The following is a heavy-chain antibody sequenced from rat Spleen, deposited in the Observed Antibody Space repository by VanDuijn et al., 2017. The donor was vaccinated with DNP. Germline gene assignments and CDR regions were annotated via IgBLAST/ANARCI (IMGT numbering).Heavy chain of an antibody. V-gene: IGHV2-6*01. CDR1: GFSLTSYT. J-gene: IGHJ1*01. CDR2: ISSGGST. D-gene: IGHD1-1*01. Sequence: QVQLKESGPGLVQPSQTLSLTCTVSGFSLTSYTVSWVRQPPGKGLEWIAAISSGGSTYYNSAFKSRLSISRDTSKSQVFLKMNSLQTEDTAMYFCALPYYSDDWYFDFWGPGTMVTVSS. CDR3: ALPYYSDDWYFDF.